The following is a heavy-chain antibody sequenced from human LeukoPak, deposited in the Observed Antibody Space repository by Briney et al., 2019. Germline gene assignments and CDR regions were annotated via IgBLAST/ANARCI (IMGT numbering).Heavy chain of an antibody. CDR1: GGSFSGYY. Sequence: PSEXXXXXCAVXGGSFSGYYWSWIRQPPGKGLEWIGEINHSGSTNYNPSLTSRVTISVDTSKNQFSLKLSSVTAADTAVYYCARMYPLYYMDVWGKGTTVTVSS. V-gene: IGHV4-34*01. D-gene: IGHD2-2*01. CDR3: ARMYPLYYMDV. J-gene: IGHJ6*03. CDR2: INHSGST.